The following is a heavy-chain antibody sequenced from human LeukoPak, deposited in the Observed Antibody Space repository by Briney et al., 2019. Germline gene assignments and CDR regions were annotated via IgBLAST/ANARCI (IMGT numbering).Heavy chain of an antibody. CDR1: GFTFSSYE. D-gene: IGHD3-16*01. V-gene: IGHV3-48*03. CDR3: ARAPYDYVWGSYYGGYYFDY. J-gene: IGHJ4*02. CDR2: ISSSGSTI. Sequence: GGSLRLSCAASGFTFSSYEMNWVRQAPGKGLEWVSYISSSGSTIYYADSVKGRFTISRDNAKNSLYLQMNSLRAEDTAVYYCARAPYDYVWGSYYGGYYFDYWGQGTLVTVSS.